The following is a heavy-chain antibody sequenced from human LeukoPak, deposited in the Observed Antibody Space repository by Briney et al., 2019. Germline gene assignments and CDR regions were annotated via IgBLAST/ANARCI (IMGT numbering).Heavy chain of an antibody. Sequence: GGSLRLSCATSGFTFSSNWMSWVRHVPRRGLDWVANIKPDGSAQYYAASVKGPFTVSRDNAKNSLYLQMNSLRVEDTAVYYCARANNSSWHNWGQGTLVTVSA. CDR1: GFTFSSNW. D-gene: IGHD6-13*01. CDR3: ARANNSSWHN. CDR2: IKPDGSAQ. V-gene: IGHV3-7*01. J-gene: IGHJ4*02.